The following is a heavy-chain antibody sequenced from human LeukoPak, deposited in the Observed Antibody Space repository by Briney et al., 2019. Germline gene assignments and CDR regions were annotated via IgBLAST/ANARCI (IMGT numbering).Heavy chain of an antibody. Sequence: SVKVSCKASGGTFSSYAISWVRQAPGQGLEWMGGIIPIFGTANYAQKFQGRVTITTDESTSTAYMELSSLRSDDTAVYYCAYDSSGYRVAAFDYWGQGTLVTVSS. CDR3: AYDSSGYRVAAFDY. CDR2: IIPIFGTA. J-gene: IGHJ4*02. V-gene: IGHV1-69*05. CDR1: GGTFSSYA. D-gene: IGHD3-22*01.